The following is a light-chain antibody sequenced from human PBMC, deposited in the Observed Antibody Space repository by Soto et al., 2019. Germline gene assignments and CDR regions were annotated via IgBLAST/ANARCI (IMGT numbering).Light chain of an antibody. CDR3: SSYTTRRTGV. V-gene: IGLV2-14*01. Sequence: QSALTQPASVSGSPGQSITISCTGTSSDVGDYNYVSWYQQHPGKAPKLMIYEVSYRPSGVSDRFSGSKSGNTASLTISGLQAADEADYYCSSYTTRRTGVFGGGTKLTVL. CDR2: EVS. CDR1: SSDVGDYNY. J-gene: IGLJ3*02.